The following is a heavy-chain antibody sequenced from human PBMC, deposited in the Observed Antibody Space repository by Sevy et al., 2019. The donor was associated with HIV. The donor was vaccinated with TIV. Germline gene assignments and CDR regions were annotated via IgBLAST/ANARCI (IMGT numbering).Heavy chain of an antibody. V-gene: IGHV4-34*01. D-gene: IGHD6-6*01. Sequence: SETLSLKCAVYGGSFNDYYWTWIRQPPGKGLEWIGEINHSGTTNHNPSLKSRVTISVDRSKNQFSLRLSSETAADTAVYYCARELGYTNSSSFDSWGRGTLVTVSS. CDR1: GGSFNDYY. CDR3: ARELGYTNSSSFDS. J-gene: IGHJ4*02. CDR2: INHSGTT.